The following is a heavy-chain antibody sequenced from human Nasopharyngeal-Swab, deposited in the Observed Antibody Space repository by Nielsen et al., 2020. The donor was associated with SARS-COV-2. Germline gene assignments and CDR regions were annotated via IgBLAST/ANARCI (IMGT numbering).Heavy chain of an antibody. CDR3: ARDGLRFLEWLAHDY. Sequence: GGSLRPSCAASGLTFSSYWMSWVRQAPGKGLEWVANIKQDGSEKYYVDSVKGRFTISRDNAKNSLYLQMNSLRAEDTAVYYCARDGLRFLEWLAHDYWGQGTLVTVSS. J-gene: IGHJ4*02. CDR1: GLTFSSYW. V-gene: IGHV3-7*01. D-gene: IGHD3-3*01. CDR2: IKQDGSEK.